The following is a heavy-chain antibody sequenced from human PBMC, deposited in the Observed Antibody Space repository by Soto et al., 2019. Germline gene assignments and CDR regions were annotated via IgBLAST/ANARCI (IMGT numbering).Heavy chain of an antibody. D-gene: IGHD2-15*01. V-gene: IGHV5-51*01. J-gene: IGHJ4*02. CDR1: GYSFTSYW. CDR3: ARPRSDHWWFDY. CDR2: IYPGDSDT. Sequence: CKGSGYSFTSYWIGWVRQMPGKGLEWMGIIYPGDSDTRYSPSFQGQVTISADKSISTAYLQWSSLKASDTATYYCARPRSDHWWFDYWGQGTLVTVSS.